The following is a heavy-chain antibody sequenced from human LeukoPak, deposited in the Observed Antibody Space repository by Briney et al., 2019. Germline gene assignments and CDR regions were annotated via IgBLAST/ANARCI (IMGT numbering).Heavy chain of an antibody. Sequence: SQTLSLTCTVSGGSISSGGYSWSWIRQHPGKGLEWIGYIYYSGSTYYNPSLKSRVTISVDTSKNQFSLKLSSVTAADTAVYYCARDRRHWFGETQTLFDPWGQGTLVTVSS. D-gene: IGHD3-10*01. CDR2: IYYSGST. V-gene: IGHV4-31*03. CDR3: ARDRRHWFGETQTLFDP. J-gene: IGHJ5*02. CDR1: GGSISSGGYS.